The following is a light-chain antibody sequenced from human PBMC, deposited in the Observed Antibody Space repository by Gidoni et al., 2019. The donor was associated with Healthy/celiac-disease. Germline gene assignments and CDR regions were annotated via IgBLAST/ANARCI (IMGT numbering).Light chain of an antibody. V-gene: IGKV1-39*01. Sequence: IQMTQSPSSLSASVGDRVTIPCRASKRISSYLNWYQQKPGKAPKLLIYAASSLQSGVPSRFSGSGSGTDFSLTISCLQPEDFATYYCQQSYSTPYTFGQGTKLESK. CDR1: KRISSY. J-gene: IGKJ2*01. CDR2: AAS. CDR3: QQSYSTPYT.